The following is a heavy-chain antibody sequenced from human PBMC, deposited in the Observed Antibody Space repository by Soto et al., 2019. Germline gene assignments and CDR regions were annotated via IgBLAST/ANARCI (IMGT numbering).Heavy chain of an antibody. CDR1: GYTFTSYY. D-gene: IGHD6-6*01. J-gene: IGHJ6*03. V-gene: IGHV1-46*03. CDR2: INPSGGST. Sequence: ASVKVSCKASGYTFTSYYMHGVRQSPGQGLEWMGIINPSGGSTSYAQKFQGRVTMTRDTSTSTVYMELSSLRSEDTAVYYCARDREWAAPRDAEGGRDYYYYMDVWGKGTTVTVSS. CDR3: ARDREWAAPRDAEGGRDYYYYMDV.